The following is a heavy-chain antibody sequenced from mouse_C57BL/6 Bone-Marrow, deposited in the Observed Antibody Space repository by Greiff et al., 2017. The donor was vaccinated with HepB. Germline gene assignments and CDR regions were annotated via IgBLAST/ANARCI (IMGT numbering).Heavy chain of an antibody. Sequence: VQLQQSGAELVRPGASVKLSCKASGYTFTDYYINWVKQRPGQGLEWIARIYPGSGNTYYNEKSKGKATLTAEKSSSTAYMQLSSLTSEDSAVYFCARLGLRVYFDYWGQGTTLTVSS. CDR2: IYPGSGNT. V-gene: IGHV1-76*01. CDR1: GYTFTDYY. J-gene: IGHJ2*01. D-gene: IGHD2-2*01. CDR3: ARLGLRVYFDY.